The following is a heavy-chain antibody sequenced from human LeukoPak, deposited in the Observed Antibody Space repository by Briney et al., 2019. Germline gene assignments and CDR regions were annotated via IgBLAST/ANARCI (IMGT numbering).Heavy chain of an antibody. V-gene: IGHV4-34*01. CDR1: GGSFSGYY. Sequence: SETLSLTCAVYGGSFSGYYWSWIRQPPGKGLEWIGEINHSGSTNYNPSLKSRVTISVDTSKNQFSLKLSSVTAADTAVYYCAREKGATGTTWDLLAVRGYYFDYWGQGTLVTVSS. CDR3: AREKGATGTTWDLLAVRGYYFDY. CDR2: INHSGST. J-gene: IGHJ4*02. D-gene: IGHD1-1*01.